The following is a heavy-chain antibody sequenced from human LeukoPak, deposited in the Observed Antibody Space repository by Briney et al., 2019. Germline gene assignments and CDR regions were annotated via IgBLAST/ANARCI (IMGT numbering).Heavy chain of an antibody. CDR2: IKQDGSEK. D-gene: IGHD5-24*01. Sequence: SGGSLRLSCAASGFTFSSYWMSWVRQAPGKGLEWVANIKQDGSEKYYVDSVKGRFTISRDNAKNSLYLQMNSLRAEDTAVYHCARDGVEMATIVFFDYWGQGTLVTVSS. CDR3: ARDGVEMATIVFFDY. J-gene: IGHJ4*02. CDR1: GFTFSSYW. V-gene: IGHV3-7*01.